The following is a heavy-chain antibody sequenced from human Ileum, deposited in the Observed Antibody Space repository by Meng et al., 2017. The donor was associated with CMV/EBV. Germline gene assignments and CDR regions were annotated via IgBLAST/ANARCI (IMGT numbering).Heavy chain of an antibody. CDR2: IKQDGSEK. J-gene: IGHJ5*02. Sequence: GGSLKISCAASGFTFSSYWMSWVRQAPGKGLEWVANIKQDGSEKYYVDSVKGRFTISRDNAKNSLYLQMNSLRAEDTAVYYCARADYDFWSGYGSWFDPWGHGTQVTVSS. CDR3: ARADYDFWSGYGSWFDP. D-gene: IGHD3-3*01. CDR1: GFTFSSYW. V-gene: IGHV3-7*01.